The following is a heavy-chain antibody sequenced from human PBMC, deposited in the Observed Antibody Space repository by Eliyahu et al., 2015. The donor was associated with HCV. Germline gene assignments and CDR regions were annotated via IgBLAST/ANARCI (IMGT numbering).Heavy chain of an antibody. Sequence: EVQLVESGGGLVQPGRSLRLSCAASGXXFDDYAMHWVRQAPGKGLGWVSGISWNSGSIGYADSVKGRFTISRDNAKNSLYLQMNSLRAEDTALYYCAKEGSSSRFFDYWGQGTLVHRLL. CDR3: AKEGSSSRFFDY. V-gene: IGHV3-9*01. D-gene: IGHD6-6*01. CDR2: ISWNSGSI. J-gene: IGHJ4*02. CDR1: GXXFDDYA.